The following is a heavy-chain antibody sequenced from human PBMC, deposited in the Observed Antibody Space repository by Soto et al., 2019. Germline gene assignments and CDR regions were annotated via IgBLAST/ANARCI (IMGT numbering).Heavy chain of an antibody. V-gene: IGHV1-8*01. D-gene: IGHD3-3*01. CDR1: GYTFTSYD. J-gene: IGHJ3*02. Sequence: ASVKVSCKASGYTFTSYDINWVRQATGQGLEWMGWMNPNSGNTGYAQKFKGRVTMTRNTSISTAYMELSSLRSEDTAVYYCASPARNYDFWSGYSFDIWGQGTMVTVSS. CDR2: MNPNSGNT. CDR3: ASPARNYDFWSGYSFDI.